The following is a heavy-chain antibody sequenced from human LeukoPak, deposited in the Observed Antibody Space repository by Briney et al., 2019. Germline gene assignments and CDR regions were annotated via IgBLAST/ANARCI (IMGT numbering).Heavy chain of an antibody. CDR3: ANDVDYYDSSGYHTPRLGY. CDR2: IKQDGSEK. J-gene: IGHJ4*02. Sequence: GGSLRLSCAASGFTFSNYWMSWVRQAPGKGLEWVANIKQDGSEKYYVNSVKGRFTISRDNAKNSLYLQMNSLRAEDTAIYYCANDVDYYDSSGYHTPRLGYWGQGTLVTVSS. CDR1: GFTFSNYW. D-gene: IGHD3-22*01. V-gene: IGHV3-7*01.